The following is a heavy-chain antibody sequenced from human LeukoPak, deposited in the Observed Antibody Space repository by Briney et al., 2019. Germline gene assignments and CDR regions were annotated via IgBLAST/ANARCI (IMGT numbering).Heavy chain of an antibody. CDR3: ARGTGRYCSSTICYAADY. J-gene: IGHJ4*02. D-gene: IGHD2-2*01. CDR2: INHSGST. V-gene: IGHV4-38-2*01. CDR1: GYSISIAYY. Sequence: SETLSLTCSVSGYSISIAYYWGWIRQPPGKGLEWIGEINHSGSTNYNPSLKSRVTISVDTSKNQFSLKLSSVTAADTAVYYCARGTGRYCSSTICYAADYWGQGTLVTVSS.